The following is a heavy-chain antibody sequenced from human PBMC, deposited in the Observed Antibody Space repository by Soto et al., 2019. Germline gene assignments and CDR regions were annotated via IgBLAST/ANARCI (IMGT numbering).Heavy chain of an antibody. CDR2: INHSGST. CDR3: ARGPLSYRAFDI. Sequence: QVQLQQWGAGLLKPSETLSLTCAVYGGSFSGYYWSWIRQPPGKGLEWIGEINHSGSTNYNPSLKSRVTISVDTSKNQFPLKLSSVTAADTAVYYCARGPLSYRAFDIWGQGTNGHRLF. CDR1: GGSFSGYY. D-gene: IGHD1-26*01. V-gene: IGHV4-34*01. J-gene: IGHJ3*02.